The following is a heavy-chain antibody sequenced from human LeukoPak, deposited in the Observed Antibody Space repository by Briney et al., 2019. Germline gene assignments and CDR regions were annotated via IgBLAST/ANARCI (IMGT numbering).Heavy chain of an antibody. CDR2: MNSDGSST. CDR1: GFTFSNYW. CDR3: ARALAVAGTGGFDP. V-gene: IGHV3-74*01. D-gene: IGHD6-19*01. J-gene: IGHJ5*02. Sequence: GGSLRLSCAASGFTFSNYWMHWVRQAPGKGLVWVSRMNSDGSSTSYADSVKGRFTTSRDNAKNTLYLQMNSLRAEDTAVYYCARALAVAGTGGFDPWGQGTLVTVSS.